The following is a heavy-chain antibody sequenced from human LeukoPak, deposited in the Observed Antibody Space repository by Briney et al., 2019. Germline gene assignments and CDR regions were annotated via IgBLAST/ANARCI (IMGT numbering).Heavy chain of an antibody. CDR2: IRYEGSNK. J-gene: IGHJ3*02. Sequence: GGSLRLSCAASGFTFSSYGMHWVRQAPGKGLEWVAFIRYEGSNKYYADSAKGRFTIPRQHYKKTLYLQMTSLRAEDRAVYYCANVVKGPPDAFDIWGQGTMVTVSS. CDR3: ANVVKGPPDAFDI. CDR1: GFTFSSYG. V-gene: IGHV3-30*02. D-gene: IGHD2-15*01.